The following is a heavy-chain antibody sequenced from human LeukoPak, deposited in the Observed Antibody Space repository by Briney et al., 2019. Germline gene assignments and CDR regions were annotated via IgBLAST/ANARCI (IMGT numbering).Heavy chain of an antibody. CDR3: ARDTPPLDY. CDR2: IYYSGST. J-gene: IGHJ4*02. CDR1: GGSISTYF. V-gene: IGHV4-59*01. Sequence: SETLSLTCTVSGGSISTYFWSWIRQPPGKGLEWIGYIYYSGSTNYNPSLKSRVTISVDTSKNQFSLKLSSVTAADTAVYYCARDTPPLDYWGQGTLVTVSS.